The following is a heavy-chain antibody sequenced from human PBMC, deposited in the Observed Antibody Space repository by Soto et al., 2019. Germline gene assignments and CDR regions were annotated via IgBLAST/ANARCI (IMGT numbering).Heavy chain of an antibody. Sequence: SETLSLTCAVYGGSFSGYYWSWIRRPPGKGLEWIGEINHSGSTNYNPSLKSRVTISVDTSKNQFSLKLSSVTAADTAVYYCARGLILDVWGQGTTVTVSS. J-gene: IGHJ6*02. D-gene: IGHD3-10*01. V-gene: IGHV4-34*01. CDR3: ARGLILDV. CDR2: INHSGST. CDR1: GGSFSGYY.